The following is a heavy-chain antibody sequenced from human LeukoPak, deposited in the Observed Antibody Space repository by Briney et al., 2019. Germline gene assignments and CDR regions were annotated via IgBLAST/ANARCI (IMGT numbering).Heavy chain of an antibody. J-gene: IGHJ6*02. CDR2: INSAGDA. D-gene: IGHD6-25*01. Sequence: GGSLRLSCAASGFTCRNYDMYWVRQVTGKGLEWVSVINSAGDAYYPDSVKGRFTVSRGDAKNSLYLQMNSLRAGDTAVYYCARRGMQRDYYHGMDVWGQGTTVTVSS. CDR3: ARRGMQRDYYHGMDV. V-gene: IGHV3-13*01. CDR1: GFTCRNYD.